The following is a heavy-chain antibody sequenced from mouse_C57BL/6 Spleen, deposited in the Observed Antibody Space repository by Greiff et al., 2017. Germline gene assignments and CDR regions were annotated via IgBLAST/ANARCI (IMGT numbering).Heavy chain of an antibody. CDR2: INPNYGTT. J-gene: IGHJ2*01. CDR1: GYSFTDYN. CDR3: ARELTGAGSYFDD. V-gene: IGHV1-39*01. D-gene: IGHD4-1*01. Sequence: VQLQQSGPELVKPGASVKISCTASGYSFTDYNMNWVQQSPGKSLEWIGVINPNYGTTSYNQKFKGKATLTVDQSSSTTDMQLNSLTSEDAAVYYCARELTGAGSYFDDWGQGTTRTVSS.